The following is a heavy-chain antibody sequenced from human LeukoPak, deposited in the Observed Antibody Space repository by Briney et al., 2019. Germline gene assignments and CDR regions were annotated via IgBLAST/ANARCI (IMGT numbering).Heavy chain of an antibody. D-gene: IGHD3-22*01. J-gene: IGHJ4*02. CDR2: INHSGST. CDR3: ARPGATGGYDSSGYCY. V-gene: IGHV4-34*01. Sequence: ASETLSLTCAVYGGSFSGYYWSWIRQPPGKGLEWIGEINHSGSTNYNPSLKSRVTISVDTSKNQFSLKLSSVTAAATAVYYCARPGATGGYDSSGYCYWGQGTLVTVSS. CDR1: GGSFSGYY.